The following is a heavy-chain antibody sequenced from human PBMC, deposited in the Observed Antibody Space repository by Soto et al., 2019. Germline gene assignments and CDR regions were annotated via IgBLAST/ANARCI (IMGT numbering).Heavy chain of an antibody. Sequence: PSETLSLTCTVFGGSISSRSYYWGWVRQPPGKGLEWIGSLSYSGNSYYNPSLQSRVTISVDTSKNHFSLELSSVTAADTAVYYCATHYDFLTGYWPPQCSIDYWGQGTLVTVSS. CDR1: GGSISSRSYY. J-gene: IGHJ4*02. D-gene: IGHD3-9*01. CDR2: LSYSGNS. CDR3: ATHYDFLTGYWPPQCSIDY. V-gene: IGHV4-39*01.